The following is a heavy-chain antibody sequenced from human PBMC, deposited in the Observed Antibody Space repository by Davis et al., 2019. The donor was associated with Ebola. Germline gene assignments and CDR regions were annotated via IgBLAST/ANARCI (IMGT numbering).Heavy chain of an antibody. CDR3: ARQAGYSSSWYGLRDY. CDR1: GYSFTTYW. J-gene: IGHJ4*02. D-gene: IGHD6-13*01. CDR2: IDPSDSYI. Sequence: PGGSLRLSCKGSGYSFTTYWISWVRQLPGKGLEWMGRIDPSDSYINYRPSLQGHVTISADKSSSTAYLQWSSLKASDTAMYYCARQAGYSSSWYGLRDYWGQGTLVTVSS. V-gene: IGHV5-10-1*01.